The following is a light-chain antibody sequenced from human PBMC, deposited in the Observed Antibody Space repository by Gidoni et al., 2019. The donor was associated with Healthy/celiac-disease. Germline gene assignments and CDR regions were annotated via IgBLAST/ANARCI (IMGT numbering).Light chain of an antibody. CDR3: QQRSNWPPFT. Sequence: EIVLTQSQATLSLSPGERATLSCRDSQSVSSYLAWYQQKPGQAPRLLIYDASNRATGIPARFSGSGSGTDFTLTISSLEPEDFAVYYCQQRSNWPPFTFGPGTKVDIK. V-gene: IGKV3-11*01. CDR2: DAS. CDR1: QSVSSY. J-gene: IGKJ3*01.